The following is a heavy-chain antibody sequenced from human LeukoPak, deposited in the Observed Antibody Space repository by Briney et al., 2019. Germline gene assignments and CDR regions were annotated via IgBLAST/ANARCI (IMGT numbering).Heavy chain of an antibody. CDR2: ISSSSSYI. CDR1: GFTFSSYS. Sequence: GGSLRLSCAASGFTFSSYSMNWVRQAPGKGLEWVSSISSSSSYIYYADSMKGRFTISRDNAKNSLYLQMNSLGAEDTALYYCATYSGAHHKTFDDWGQGTLVTVSS. CDR3: ATYSGAHHKTFDD. V-gene: IGHV3-21*04. D-gene: IGHD1-26*01. J-gene: IGHJ4*02.